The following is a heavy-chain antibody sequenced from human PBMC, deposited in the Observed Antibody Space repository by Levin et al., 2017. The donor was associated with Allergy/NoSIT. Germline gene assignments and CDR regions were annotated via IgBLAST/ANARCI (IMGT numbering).Heavy chain of an antibody. CDR3: AGGRGSGSYAVYYGLDV. J-gene: IGHJ6*02. Sequence: GSLRLSCAVSGGSISSKNWWSWVRQPPGKGLEWIGEIYDSGSTNYNPSLKSRVTISVDKSKNHFSLRLSSVIAADTAVYYCAGGRGSGSYAVYYGLDVWGQGTTVTVSS. CDR2: IYDSGST. CDR1: GGSISSKNW. D-gene: IGHD3-10*01. V-gene: IGHV4-4*02.